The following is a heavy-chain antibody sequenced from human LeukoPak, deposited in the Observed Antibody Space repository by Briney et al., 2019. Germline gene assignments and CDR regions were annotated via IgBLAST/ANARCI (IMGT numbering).Heavy chain of an antibody. CDR2: IIPIFGTA. V-gene: IGHV1-69*06. CDR1: GYTLTELS. CDR3: AKDCGYYGSGSYYYVSLDY. J-gene: IGHJ4*02. D-gene: IGHD3-10*01. Sequence: SVKVSCKVSGYTLTELSMHWVRQAPGQGLEWMGGIIPIFGTANYAQKFQGRVTITADKSTSTAYMELSSLRSEDTAVYYCAKDCGYYGSGSYYYVSLDYWGQGTLVTVSS.